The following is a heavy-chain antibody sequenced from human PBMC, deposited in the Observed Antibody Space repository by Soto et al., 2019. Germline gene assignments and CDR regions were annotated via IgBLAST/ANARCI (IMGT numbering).Heavy chain of an antibody. D-gene: IGHD1-26*01. Sequence: SDTLSLTCTFSVVSISSYYWSCIRHPPGKGLEWIGYIYYSGSTNYNPSLKSRVTISVDTSKNQFSLKLSSVTAADTAVYYCARATLGVGDTWFDAWGQGTPVRVSS. CDR2: IYYSGST. CDR3: ARATLGVGDTWFDA. J-gene: IGHJ5*02. V-gene: IGHV4-59*07. CDR1: VVSISSYY.